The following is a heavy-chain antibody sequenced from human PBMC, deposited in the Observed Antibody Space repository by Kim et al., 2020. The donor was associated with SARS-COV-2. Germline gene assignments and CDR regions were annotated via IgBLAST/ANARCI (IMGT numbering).Heavy chain of an antibody. CDR1: GFTFSSYA. J-gene: IGHJ6*02. V-gene: IGHV3-30-3*01. CDR3: ARDSYCSSTSCYLDYYGMDV. Sequence: GGSLRLSCAASGFTFSSYAMHWVRQAPGKGLERVAVISYDGSNKYYADSVKGRFTISRDNSKNTLYLQMNSLRAEDTAVYYCARDSYCSSTSCYLDYYGMDVWGQGTTVTVSS. CDR2: ISYDGSNK. D-gene: IGHD2-2*01.